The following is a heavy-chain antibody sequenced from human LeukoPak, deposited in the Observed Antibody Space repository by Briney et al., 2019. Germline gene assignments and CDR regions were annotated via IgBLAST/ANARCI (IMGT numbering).Heavy chain of an antibody. J-gene: IGHJ4*02. CDR3: ARGRREKSSTSCFDY. D-gene: IGHD2-2*01. Sequence: ASVKVSCKASGYTFTGYYMHWVRQAPGQGLEWMGWINPNSGGTNYAQKFQGRVTMTRDTSISTAYMELSRLRSDDTAVYYCARGRREKSSTSCFDYWGQGTLVTVSS. CDR1: GYTFTGYY. CDR2: INPNSGGT. V-gene: IGHV1-2*02.